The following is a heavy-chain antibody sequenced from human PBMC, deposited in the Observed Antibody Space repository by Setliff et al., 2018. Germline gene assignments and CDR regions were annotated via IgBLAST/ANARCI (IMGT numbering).Heavy chain of an antibody. J-gene: IGHJ4*02. V-gene: IGHV4-59*01. CDR1: GGSISSYY. CDR3: ARGGPGRPLGD. CDR2: IYYSGST. Sequence: PSETLSLTCTVSGGSISSYYWSWIRQPPGKGLEWIGYIYYSGSTNYNPSLKSRVTISVDTSKNQFSLKLSSVTAADTAVYYWARGGPGRPLGDWGQGTLVTVSS.